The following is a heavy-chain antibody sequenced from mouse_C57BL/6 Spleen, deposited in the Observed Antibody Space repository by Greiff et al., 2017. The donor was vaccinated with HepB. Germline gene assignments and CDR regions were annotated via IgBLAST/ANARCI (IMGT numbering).Heavy chain of an antibody. CDR2: INPNNGGT. V-gene: IGHV1-26*01. J-gene: IGHJ4*01. D-gene: IGHD3-1*01. Sequence: VQLQQSGPELVKPGASVKISCKASGYTFTDYYMNWVKQSHGKSLEWIGDINPNNGGTSYNQKFKGKATLTVDKSSSTAYMELRSLTSEDSAVYYCARETSDYAMDYWGQGTSVTVSS. CDR3: ARETSDYAMDY. CDR1: GYTFTDYY.